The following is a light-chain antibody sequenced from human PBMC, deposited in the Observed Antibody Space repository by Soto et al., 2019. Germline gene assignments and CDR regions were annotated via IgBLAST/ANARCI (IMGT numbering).Light chain of an antibody. Sequence: QSVLTQPPSASGTPGQRVTISCSGSTSNIGPNAVNWYHQLPGTAPKALIYSSNQRPSGVTDRFSGTKSGTSASLAISGLQSDDEGDYYCAAWDDSLNGWVFGGGTKLTV. V-gene: IGLV1-44*01. J-gene: IGLJ3*02. CDR1: TSNIGPNA. CDR3: AAWDDSLNGWV. CDR2: SSN.